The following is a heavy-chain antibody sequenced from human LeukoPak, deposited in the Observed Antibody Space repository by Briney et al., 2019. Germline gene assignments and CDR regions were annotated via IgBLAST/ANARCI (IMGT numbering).Heavy chain of an antibody. V-gene: IGHV3-21*04. D-gene: IGHD6-13*01. J-gene: IGHJ4*02. Sequence: PGGSLRLSCVASGFTFSSYGMNWVRQAPGKGLEWVSSISSSSNYIYYAESMKGRFTASRDNAQNSLYLQMNSLRVEDTAVYYCARHPNSNWDYWGQGTLVTVSS. CDR1: GFTFSSYG. CDR3: ARHPNSNWDY. CDR2: ISSSSNYI.